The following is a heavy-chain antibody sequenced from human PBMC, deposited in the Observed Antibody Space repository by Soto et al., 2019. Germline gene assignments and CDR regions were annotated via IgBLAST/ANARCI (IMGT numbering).Heavy chain of an antibody. Sequence: ETLSLTCAVYGGSFSGYSWTWIRQPPGTGLEWIGEINHSGSTNYNPSLKSRVTISVDTSKNQFSLNLTSVTSSYTALFYCARDKITGLFDYWGQGTLVTVSS. CDR3: ARDKITGLFDY. CDR1: GGSFSGYS. D-gene: IGHD2-8*02. J-gene: IGHJ4*02. CDR2: INHSGST. V-gene: IGHV4-34*01.